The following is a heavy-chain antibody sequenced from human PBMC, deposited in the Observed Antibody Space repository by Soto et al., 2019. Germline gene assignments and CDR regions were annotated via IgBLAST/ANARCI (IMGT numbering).Heavy chain of an antibody. V-gene: IGHV3-48*03. CDR1: GFTFSIYE. CDR3: ARRNYYDGVDY. Sequence: GGSLRLSCAASGFTFSIYEMNWVRQAPGKGLEWVSYISSSGSTIYYADSVKGRFTISRDNAKNSLYLQMNSLRAEDTAVYYCARRNYYDGVDYWGQGTLVTVSS. J-gene: IGHJ4*02. D-gene: IGHD3-22*01. CDR2: ISSSGSTI.